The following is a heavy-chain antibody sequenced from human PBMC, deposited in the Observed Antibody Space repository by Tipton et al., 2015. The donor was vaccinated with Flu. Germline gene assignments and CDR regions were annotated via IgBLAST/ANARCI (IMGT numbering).Heavy chain of an antibody. J-gene: IGHJ4*02. D-gene: IGHD6-13*01. CDR2: IYTSGST. CDR1: GGSISSGTYF. CDR3: ARADSSSSKHFDY. V-gene: IGHV4-61*02. Sequence: TLSLTCTVSGGSISSGTYFWSWIRQPAGKGLEWIGRIYTSGSTNYTPSLKSRVTISVDTSKNQFPLKLSSVTAADTAVYYCARADSSSSKHFDYWGQGTLVAVSS.